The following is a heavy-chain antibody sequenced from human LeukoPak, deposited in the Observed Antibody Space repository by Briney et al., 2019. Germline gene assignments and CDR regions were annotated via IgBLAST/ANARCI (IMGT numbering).Heavy chain of an antibody. Sequence: SVKVSCKASGGTFSSYAISWVRQAPGQGLEWMGGIIPIFGTANYAQKFQGRVTITTDESTSTAYMELSSLRSEDTAVYYCARGEVGGFLEWLPIIDIWGQGTMVTVSS. D-gene: IGHD3-3*01. J-gene: IGHJ3*02. V-gene: IGHV1-69*05. CDR3: ARGEVGGFLEWLPIIDI. CDR2: IIPIFGTA. CDR1: GGTFSSYA.